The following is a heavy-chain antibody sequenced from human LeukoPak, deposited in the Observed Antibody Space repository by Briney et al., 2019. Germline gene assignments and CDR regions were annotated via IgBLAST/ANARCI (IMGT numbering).Heavy chain of an antibody. D-gene: IGHD5-18*01. V-gene: IGHV4-34*01. J-gene: IGHJ4*02. CDR2: INHSGST. CDR3: ASRPILDTAMVYFDY. Sequence: SETLSLTCAVYGGSFSGYYWSWIRQPPGKGLEWIGEINHSGSTNYNPSLKSRVTISVDTSKNQFSLKLSSVTAADTAVYYCASRPILDTAMVYFDYWGQGTLVTVSS. CDR1: GGSFSGYY.